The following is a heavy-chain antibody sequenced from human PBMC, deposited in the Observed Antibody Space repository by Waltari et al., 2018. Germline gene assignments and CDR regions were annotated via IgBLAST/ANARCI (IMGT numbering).Heavy chain of an antibody. CDR2: VDTSGAT. CDR3: AKDRWGGANYFDY. CDR1: GFTLIAFA. Sequence: VKLVESGGGLVQPGGSLILSCTASGFTLIAFAITWVRQAPGKGLEWVSTVDTSGATYYAESVKGRFSISRDTSRNILYVEMSSLRTDDTALYFCAKDRWGGANYFDYWGQGTLATVSS. D-gene: IGHD2-21*01. V-gene: IGHV3-23*04. J-gene: IGHJ4*02.